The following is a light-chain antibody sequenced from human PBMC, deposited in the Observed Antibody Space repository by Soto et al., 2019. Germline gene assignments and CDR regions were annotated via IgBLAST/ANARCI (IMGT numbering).Light chain of an antibody. J-gene: IGLJ2*01. CDR1: SSNIGSNY. V-gene: IGLV1-47*01. CDR2: KNN. Sequence: QSVLTQPPSASGTPGQRVTISCSGSSSNIGSNYVYWYQQLPGMAPKVLIYKNNQRPSGVPDRFSGSKSGTSASLAISGLRSEDEADYSCAVWDDSLSGVVFGGGTKLTVL. CDR3: AVWDDSLSGVV.